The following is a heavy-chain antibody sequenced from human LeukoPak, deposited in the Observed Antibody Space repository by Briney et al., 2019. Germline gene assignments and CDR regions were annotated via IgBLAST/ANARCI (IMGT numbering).Heavy chain of an antibody. CDR1: GGSINSDLYY. V-gene: IGHV4-61*02. D-gene: IGHD6-19*01. CDR2: IYTNGWT. J-gene: IGHJ5*02. Sequence: SQTLSLTCTISGGSINSDLYYWAWIRPPSAKRLEWIGRIYTNGWTDYNPSLKSRVTISVDTSKNQFSLKLSFVTAADTAFYYCARGSGWNSFDPWGQGTLVTVSS. CDR3: ARGSGWNSFDP.